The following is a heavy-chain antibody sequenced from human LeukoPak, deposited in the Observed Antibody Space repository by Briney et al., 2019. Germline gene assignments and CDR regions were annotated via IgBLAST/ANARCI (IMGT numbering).Heavy chain of an antibody. CDR2: MNPNSGNT. J-gene: IGHJ4*02. CDR3: ATDIYCSSTSCYDY. Sequence: ASVKVSCKASGYTFTSYDINWVRQATGQGLEWMGWMNPNSGNTGYAQKFQGRVTITRNTSISTAYMELSSLRSEDTAVYYCATDIYCSSTSCYDYWGQGTLVTVYS. D-gene: IGHD2-2*01. CDR1: GYTFTSYD. V-gene: IGHV1-8*03.